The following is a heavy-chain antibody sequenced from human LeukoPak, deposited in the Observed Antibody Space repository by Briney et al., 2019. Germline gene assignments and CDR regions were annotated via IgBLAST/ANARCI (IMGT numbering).Heavy chain of an antibody. D-gene: IGHD4-17*01. CDR3: ARVGMTTVTGGAFDI. Sequence: TSETLSLTCTVSGGSISSSSYYWGWIRQPPGKGLEWIGSIYYSGSTYYNPSLKSRVTISVDTSKNQFSLKLSSVTAADTAVYYCARVGMTTVTGGAFDIWGQGTMVTVSS. J-gene: IGHJ3*02. CDR2: IYYSGST. CDR1: GGSISSSSYY. V-gene: IGHV4-39*07.